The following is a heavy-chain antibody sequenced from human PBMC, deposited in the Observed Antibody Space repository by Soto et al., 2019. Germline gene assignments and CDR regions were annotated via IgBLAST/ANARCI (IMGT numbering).Heavy chain of an antibody. Sequence: ASVKVSCKASGYTFTSYAMHWVRQAPGQRLEWMGWINAGNGNTKYSQKFHGRVTITTDTSASTAYMEMSSLRSDDTAVYYCARIADCSTTSCSFPSRLHIRGYYYYYGLDVWGQGTTVTVSS. J-gene: IGHJ6*02. CDR1: GYTFTSYA. CDR3: ARIADCSTTSCSFPSRLHIRGYYYYYGLDV. CDR2: INAGNGNT. D-gene: IGHD2-2*01. V-gene: IGHV1-3*01.